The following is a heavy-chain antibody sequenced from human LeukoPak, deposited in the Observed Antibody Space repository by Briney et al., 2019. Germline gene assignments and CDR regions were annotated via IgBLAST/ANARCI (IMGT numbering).Heavy chain of an antibody. Sequence: PGGSLRLSCAASGFTFSSYWMSRVRQAPGKGLEWVSVIYSGGSTYYADSVKGRFTISRDNSKNTLYLQMNSLRAEDTAVYYCARGPLPAAPTFFDYWGQGTLVTVSS. CDR3: ARGPLPAAPTFFDY. CDR2: IYSGGST. J-gene: IGHJ4*02. CDR1: GFTFSSYW. D-gene: IGHD2-2*01. V-gene: IGHV3-66*01.